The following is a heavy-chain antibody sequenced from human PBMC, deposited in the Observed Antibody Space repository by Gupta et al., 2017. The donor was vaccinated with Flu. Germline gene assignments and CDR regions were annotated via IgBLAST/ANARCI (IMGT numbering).Heavy chain of an antibody. D-gene: IGHD2-21*02. J-gene: IGHJ3*02. V-gene: IGHV1-69*01. Sequence: QVQLVQSGAEVKKPGSSVKVSCKASGGTFSSYAISWVRQAPGQGLEWMGGIIPIFGTANYAKKFQGRVTITADESTRTAYRELSSLRSEETAVYYCARGGCGGDCYPQNDAFDIWGQGTMVTVSS. CDR2: IIPIFGTA. CDR1: GGTFSSYA. CDR3: ARGGCGGDCYPQNDAFDI.